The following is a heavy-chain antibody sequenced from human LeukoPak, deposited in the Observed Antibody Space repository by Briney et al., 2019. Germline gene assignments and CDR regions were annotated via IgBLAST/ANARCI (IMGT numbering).Heavy chain of an antibody. CDR1: GGSFSGYY. V-gene: IGHV4-59*08. CDR3: ARHKKWLAIDY. J-gene: IGHJ4*02. Sequence: SETLSLTCAVYGGSFSGYYWSWIRQPPGKGLEWIGYIYYSGSTNYNPSLKSRVTISVDTSKNQFSLKLSSVTAADTAVYHCARHKKWLAIDYWGQGTLVTVSS. CDR2: IYYSGST. D-gene: IGHD6-19*01.